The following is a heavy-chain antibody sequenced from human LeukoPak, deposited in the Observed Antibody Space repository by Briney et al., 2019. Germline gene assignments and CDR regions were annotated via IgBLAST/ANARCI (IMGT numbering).Heavy chain of an antibody. Sequence: GGSLRLSCAASGFTFSNYGMNWVRQAPGKGLEWVSRISGTGGTSFYADSVKGRFTISRDNSKNTLYLQMNSLRAEDTAVYYCAKDDSSGSYYSLWGQGTLVTVSS. CDR1: GFTFSNYG. J-gene: IGHJ4*02. CDR2: ISGTGGTS. V-gene: IGHV3-23*01. D-gene: IGHD1-26*01. CDR3: AKDDSSGSYYSL.